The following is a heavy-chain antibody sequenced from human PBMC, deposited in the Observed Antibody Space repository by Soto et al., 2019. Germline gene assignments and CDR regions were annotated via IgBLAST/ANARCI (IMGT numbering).Heavy chain of an antibody. J-gene: IGHJ4*02. CDR3: ARGGGYCSGASCYRPPDY. CDR2: TGNKPDTYIT. CDR1: GFIFSDHY. Sequence: EVQLVESGGGLVQPGRSLRLSCAASGFIFSDHYMDWVRQAPGKGLEWVGRTGNKPDTYITQYAASVRGRFTISRDDSKNSLYLQMDSLKTEDTAVYYCARGGGYCSGASCYRPPDYWGQGPLVTVSS. D-gene: IGHD2-15*01. V-gene: IGHV3-72*01.